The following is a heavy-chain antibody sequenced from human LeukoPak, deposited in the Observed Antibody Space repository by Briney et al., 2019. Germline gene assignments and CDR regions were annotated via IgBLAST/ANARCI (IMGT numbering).Heavy chain of an antibody. CDR1: GFTFSSYA. V-gene: IGHV3-30*04. D-gene: IGHD2/OR15-2a*01. CDR2: ISYNGRNK. CDR3: ARSGLSRFGF. J-gene: IGHJ4*02. Sequence: GGSLRLSCAASGFTFSSYAMHWVRQAPGKGLEWVAVISYNGRNKFYADSVKGRFTISRDNSKNTLYLQMNSLRAEDTAVYYCARSGLSRFGFWGQGTLVTVSS.